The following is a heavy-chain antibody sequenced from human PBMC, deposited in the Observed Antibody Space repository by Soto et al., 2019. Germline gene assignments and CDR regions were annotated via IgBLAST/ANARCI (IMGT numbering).Heavy chain of an antibody. CDR2: INHSGST. CDR3: ARGRKPGGYCSGGSCYSCWFDP. CDR1: GGSFRGYY. D-gene: IGHD2-15*01. J-gene: IGHJ5*02. V-gene: IGHV4-34*01. Sequence: SATLSLTCAVYGGSFRGYYWSWIREPPGKGLEWIGEINHSGSTNYNPSLKSRVTISVDTSKNQFSLKLSSVTAADTAVYYCARGRKPGGYCSGGSCYSCWFDPWGQGTLVTIS.